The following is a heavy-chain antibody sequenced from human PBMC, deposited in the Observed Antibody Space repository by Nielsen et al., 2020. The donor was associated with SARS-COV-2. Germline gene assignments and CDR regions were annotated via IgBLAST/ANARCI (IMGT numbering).Heavy chain of an antibody. V-gene: IGHV4-39*01. CDR2: IYYSGST. Sequence: WIRQPPGKGLEWIGSIYYSGSTYYNPSLKSRVTISVDTSKNQFSLKLSSVTAADTAVYYCARHISPWLSSDAFDIWGQGTMVTVSS. CDR3: ARHISPWLSSDAFDI. D-gene: IGHD6-19*01. J-gene: IGHJ3*02.